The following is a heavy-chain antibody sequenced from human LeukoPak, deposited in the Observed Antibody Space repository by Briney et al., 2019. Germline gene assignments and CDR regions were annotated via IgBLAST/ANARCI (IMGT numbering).Heavy chain of an antibody. CDR2: IYTSGST. J-gene: IGHJ6*03. Sequence: SQTLSLTWTVSGGSISSRRYYWSWIRQPAGKGLEWIGRIYTSGSTNYNPSLKSRVTISVDTSKNQFSLKLSSVTAADTAVYYCASQISHYDFWSGSPSCYYYYMDVWGKGTTVTVSS. D-gene: IGHD3-3*01. CDR3: ASQISHYDFWSGSPSCYYYYMDV. CDR1: GGSISSRRYY. V-gene: IGHV4-61*02.